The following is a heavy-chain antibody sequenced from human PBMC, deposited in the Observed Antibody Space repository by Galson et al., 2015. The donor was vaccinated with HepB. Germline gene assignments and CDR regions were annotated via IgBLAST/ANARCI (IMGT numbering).Heavy chain of an antibody. CDR2: TSGSGGNT. CDR1: GFSFTRYA. J-gene: IGHJ4*02. Sequence: SLRLSCAASGFSFTRYAMTWVRQAPGKGLGWVSVTSGSGGNTYYADSVKGRFTISRDNSRNTLYLQMNSLRAEDMAVYFCAKGRRSWFRRRIYFFDYWGQGTLVTVSS. CDR3: AKGRRSWFRRRIYFFDY. V-gene: IGHV3-23*01. D-gene: IGHD6-13*01.